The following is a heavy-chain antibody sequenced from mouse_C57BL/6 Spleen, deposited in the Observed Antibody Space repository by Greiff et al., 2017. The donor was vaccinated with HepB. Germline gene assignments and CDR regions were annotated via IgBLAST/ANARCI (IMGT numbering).Heavy chain of an antibody. V-gene: IGHV1-80*01. CDR2: IYPGDGDT. CDR1: GYAFSSYW. Sequence: QVQLQQSGAELVKPGASVKISCKASGYAFSSYWMNWVKQRPGKGLEWIGQIYPGDGDTNYNGKFKGKATLTADKSSSTAYMQLSSLTSEDSAVYFCARYAYYSNYPYFDYWGQGTTLTVSS. CDR3: ARYAYYSNYPYFDY. D-gene: IGHD2-5*01. J-gene: IGHJ2*01.